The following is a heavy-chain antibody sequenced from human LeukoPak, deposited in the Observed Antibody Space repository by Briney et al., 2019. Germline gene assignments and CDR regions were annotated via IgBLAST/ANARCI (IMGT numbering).Heavy chain of an antibody. CDR2: ISYDGSNK. CDR1: GFTFSSYA. J-gene: IGHJ6*04. D-gene: IGHD3-16*01. V-gene: IGHV3-30*01. CDR3: ARARYGSLDV. Sequence: PRGSLRLSCAASGFTFSSYAMHWVRQAPGKGLEWVAVISYDGSNKYYADSVKGRFTISRDNSKNTLYLQMNSLRAEDTAVYYCARARYGSLDVWGKGTTVTVSS.